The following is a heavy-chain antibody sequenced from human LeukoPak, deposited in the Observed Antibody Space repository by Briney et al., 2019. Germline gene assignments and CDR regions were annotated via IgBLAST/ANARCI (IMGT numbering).Heavy chain of an antibody. CDR3: AREWEPGRAFDI. CDR1: GFTFSSYA. D-gene: IGHD1-26*01. J-gene: IGHJ3*02. CDR2: ISGSGGST. V-gene: IGHV3-23*01. Sequence: GGSLRLSCAASGFTFSSYAMSWVRQAPGKGLEWVSGISGSGGSTYYADSVRGRFTISRDNAKNSLYLQMNSLRAEDTAVYYCAREWEPGRAFDIWGQGTMVTVSS.